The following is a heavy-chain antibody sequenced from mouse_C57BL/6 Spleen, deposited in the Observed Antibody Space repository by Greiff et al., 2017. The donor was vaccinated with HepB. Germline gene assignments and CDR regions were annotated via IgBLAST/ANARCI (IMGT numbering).Heavy chain of an antibody. CDR2: IDPETGGT. Sequence: QVQLQQSGAELVRPGASVTLSCKASGYTFTDYEMHWVKQTPVHGLEWIGAIDPETGGTAYNQKFKGKAILTADKSSSTAYMELRSLTSEDSAVYYCTRGGTGYYAMDYWGQGTSVTVSS. CDR3: TRGGTGYYAMDY. CDR1: GYTFTDYE. V-gene: IGHV1-15*01. J-gene: IGHJ4*01. D-gene: IGHD3-3*01.